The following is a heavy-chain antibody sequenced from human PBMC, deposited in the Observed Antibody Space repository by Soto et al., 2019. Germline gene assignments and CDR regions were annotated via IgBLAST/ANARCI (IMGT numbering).Heavy chain of an antibody. CDR1: GYTFTGYY. Sequence: ASVKVSCKASGYTFTGYYMHWVRQAPGQGLEWVGWINPNSGGTNYAQKFQGRVTMTRDTSISTAYMELSRLRSDDTAVYYCARDHYDFWSGYFYWGQGTLVTVSS. J-gene: IGHJ4*02. CDR3: ARDHYDFWSGYFY. CDR2: INPNSGGT. D-gene: IGHD3-3*01. V-gene: IGHV1-2*02.